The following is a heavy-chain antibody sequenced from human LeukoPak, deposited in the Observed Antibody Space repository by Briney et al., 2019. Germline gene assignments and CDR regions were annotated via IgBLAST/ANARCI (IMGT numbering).Heavy chain of an antibody. Sequence: GGSLRLSCAVSGFTFSSYSVTWVRQAPGKGLEWVSSISSSSTYIYYADSVKGRFTISRDNAKNSLYLQMNSLRAEDTAVYYCARGSRMDYDILTGYYSLGDSVDYWGQGTLVTVSS. V-gene: IGHV3-21*01. CDR1: GFTFSSYS. CDR3: ARGSRMDYDILTGYYSLGDSVDY. D-gene: IGHD3-9*01. CDR2: ISSSSTYI. J-gene: IGHJ4*02.